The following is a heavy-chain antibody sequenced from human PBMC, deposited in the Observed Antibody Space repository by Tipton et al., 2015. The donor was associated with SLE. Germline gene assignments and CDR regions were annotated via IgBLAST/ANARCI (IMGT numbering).Heavy chain of an antibody. CDR3: ARAPQQLGYFDY. V-gene: IGHV4-34*01. CDR2: INHSGST. CDR1: GGSFSGYY. D-gene: IGHD6-13*01. Sequence: TLSLTCAVYGGSFSGYYWSWIRQPPGKGLEWIGEINHSGSTNYNPSLKSRVTISVDTSKNQFSLKLGSVTAADTAVYYCARAPQQLGYFDYWGQGTLVTVSS. J-gene: IGHJ4*02.